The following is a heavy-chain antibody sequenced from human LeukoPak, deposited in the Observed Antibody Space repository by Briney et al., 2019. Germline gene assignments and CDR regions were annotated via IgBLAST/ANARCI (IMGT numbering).Heavy chain of an antibody. J-gene: IGHJ4*02. V-gene: IGHV1-24*01. CDR3: ATPHGVSGWTPFDY. Sequence: ASVKVSCKVSGYTLTELSMHWVRQAPGKGLEWMGGFDPEDGETIYAQKFQGRVTMTEDTSTDTAYMELSSLRSEDTAVYYCATPHGVSGWTPFDYWGQGTLVTASS. CDR1: GYTLTELS. CDR2: FDPEDGET. D-gene: IGHD6-19*01.